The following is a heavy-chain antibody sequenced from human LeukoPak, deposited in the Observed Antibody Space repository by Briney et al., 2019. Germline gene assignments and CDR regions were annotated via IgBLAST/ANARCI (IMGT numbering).Heavy chain of an antibody. Sequence: GGSLRLSCAASGFIFSNNWMTWVRQAPGKGLEWVANIKQDGSEKNYVDFVKGRFTISRDNAKNSLYLQMNSLRVDDTAVYYCAREQGYCSGGSCYFWLDPWGQGTLVTVSS. CDR1: GFIFSNNW. V-gene: IGHV3-7*05. CDR3: AREQGYCSGGSCYFWLDP. J-gene: IGHJ5*02. D-gene: IGHD2-15*01. CDR2: IKQDGSEK.